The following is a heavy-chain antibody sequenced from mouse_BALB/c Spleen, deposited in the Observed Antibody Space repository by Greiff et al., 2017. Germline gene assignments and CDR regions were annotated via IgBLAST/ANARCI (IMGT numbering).Heavy chain of an antibody. CDR1: GFTFSSYA. V-gene: IGHV5-9-4*01. D-gene: IGHD2-4*01. J-gene: IGHJ4*01. CDR2: ISSGGSYT. CDR3: ARGMITTLAMDY. Sequence: EVHLVESGGGLVKPGGSLKLSCAASGFTFSSYAMSWVRQSPEKRLEWVAEISSGGSYTYYPDTVTGRFTISRDNAKNTLYLEMSSLRSEDTAMYYCARGMITTLAMDYWGQGTSVTVSS.